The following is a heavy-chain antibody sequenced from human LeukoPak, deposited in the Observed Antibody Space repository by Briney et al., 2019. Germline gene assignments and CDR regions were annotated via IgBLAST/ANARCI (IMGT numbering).Heavy chain of an antibody. D-gene: IGHD3/OR15-3a*01. V-gene: IGHV3-7*01. CDR3: ARKISPPFWTLSGDYFDY. CDR2: IKQDGSEK. Sequence: PGGSLRLSCAASGFTFSSHWMSWVRQAPGKGLEWVANIKQDGSEKYYVDSVKGRFTISRDNAKNSLYLQMNSLRAEDTAVYYCARKISPPFWTLSGDYFDYWGQGTLVTVSS. J-gene: IGHJ4*02. CDR1: GFTFSSHW.